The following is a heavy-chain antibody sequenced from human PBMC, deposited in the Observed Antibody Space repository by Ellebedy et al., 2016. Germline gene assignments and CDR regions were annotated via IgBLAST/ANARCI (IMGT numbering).Heavy chain of an antibody. CDR2: ISGAGYTT. Sequence: GGSLRLXXTASELNLANYFMTWIRRAPGKGLEWVATISGAGYTTFFADSVKGRFTMSRDIPKNTVYLQMNRLRAEDTAVYYCRQGHYANYWGQGTLVTVSS. J-gene: IGHJ4*02. CDR1: ELNLANYF. V-gene: IGHV3-23*01. CDR3: RQGHYANY. D-gene: IGHD4-17*01.